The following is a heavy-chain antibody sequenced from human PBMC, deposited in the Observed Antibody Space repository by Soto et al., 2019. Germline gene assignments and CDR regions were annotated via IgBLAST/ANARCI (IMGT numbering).Heavy chain of an antibody. CDR3: EHRGPVDVGYCSGGSCYSFDY. D-gene: IGHD2-15*01. CDR1: GFSLSTSGVG. J-gene: IGHJ4*02. CDR2: IYWDDDK. V-gene: IGHV2-5*02. Sequence: QITLKESGPTLVKPTQTLTLTCTFSGFSLSTSGVGVGWIRQPPGKALEWLALIYWDDDKRYSPSLKSRLTITKATSKTPVVLTLTNMDPVDTATYYCEHRGPVDVGYCSGGSCYSFDYWGQGTLVTVSS.